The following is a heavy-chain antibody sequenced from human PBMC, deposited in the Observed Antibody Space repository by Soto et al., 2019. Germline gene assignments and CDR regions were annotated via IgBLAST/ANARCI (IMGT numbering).Heavy chain of an antibody. CDR1: GFSLTTSGVG. V-gene: IGHV2-5*02. CDR2: IYWDDDK. J-gene: IGHJ4*02. Sequence: QITLNESGPTVVRPTETLTLTCRFSGFSLTTSGVGVGWIRQSPGKAPGGFASIYWDDDKRYSASLKSRLTITKDTSKNQVVLTVSDLDPTDTATYYCAHRVLRTVFGLVTTTAIYFDFWGQGTPVAVSS. D-gene: IGHD3-3*01. CDR3: AHRVLRTVFGLVTTTAIYFDF.